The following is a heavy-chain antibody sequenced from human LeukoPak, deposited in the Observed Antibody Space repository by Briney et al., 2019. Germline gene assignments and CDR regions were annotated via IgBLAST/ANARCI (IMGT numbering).Heavy chain of an antibody. V-gene: IGHV4-61*01. Sequence: SETLSLTCTVSGGSVSSSSYYWSWIRRPPGKGLEWIGYIYYSGSTNYNPSLKSRVTISVDTSKNQFSLKLSSVTAADTAVYYCARQDPQMAAFDYWGQGTLVTVSS. CDR3: ARQDPQMAAFDY. CDR2: IYYSGST. J-gene: IGHJ4*02. D-gene: IGHD5-24*01. CDR1: GGSVSSSSYY.